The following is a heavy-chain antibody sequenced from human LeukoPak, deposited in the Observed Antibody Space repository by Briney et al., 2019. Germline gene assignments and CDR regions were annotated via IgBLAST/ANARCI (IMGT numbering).Heavy chain of an antibody. CDR1: GGSISSGGYS. D-gene: IGHD4-23*01. Sequence: SETLSLTCAVSGGSISSGGYSWSWIRQPPGKGLEWIGYIYHSGSTYYNPSLKSRVTISVDRPKNQFSLKLSSVTAADTAVYYCARDPAMGRWFTNFDYWGQGTLVTVSS. CDR2: IYHSGST. V-gene: IGHV4-30-2*01. J-gene: IGHJ4*02. CDR3: ARDPAMGRWFTNFDY.